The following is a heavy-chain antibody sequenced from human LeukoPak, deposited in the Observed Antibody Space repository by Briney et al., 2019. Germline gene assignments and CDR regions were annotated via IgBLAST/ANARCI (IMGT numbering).Heavy chain of an antibody. D-gene: IGHD2-2*01. V-gene: IGHV3-23*01. CDR3: AKDRDIVVVPAAPDGDGMDV. CDR1: GFTFSSYA. Sequence: GGSLRLSCAASGFTFSSYAMSWVRQAPGKGLEWVSAISDSGGSTYYADSVKGRFTISRDNSKNTLYLQMNSLRAENTAVYYCAKDRDIVVVPAAPDGDGMDVWGQGTTVTVSS. CDR2: ISDSGGST. J-gene: IGHJ6*02.